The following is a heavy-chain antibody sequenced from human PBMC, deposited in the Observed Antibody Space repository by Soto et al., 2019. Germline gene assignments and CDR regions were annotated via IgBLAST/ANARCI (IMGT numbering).Heavy chain of an antibody. CDR1: GFTFSNYG. Sequence: PGGSLRLSCAASGFTFSNYGMHWVRQAPGKGLEWVAVTSYDGDKEYYADSVKGRFTISRDNSKNTLYLQMSSLRVEDTAVYYCAKDIALVRGVIIDLDVWGQGTTVTVSS. J-gene: IGHJ6*02. V-gene: IGHV3-30*18. CDR2: TSYDGDKE. D-gene: IGHD3-10*01. CDR3: AKDIALVRGVIIDLDV.